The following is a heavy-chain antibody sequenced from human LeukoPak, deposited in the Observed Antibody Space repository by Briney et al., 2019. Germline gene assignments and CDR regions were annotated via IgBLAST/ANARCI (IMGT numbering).Heavy chain of an antibody. J-gene: IGHJ5*02. D-gene: IGHD6-19*01. CDR2: IYYSGST. V-gene: IGHV4-59*01. Sequence: KSSETLSLTCTVPGGSISSYYWSWIRQPPGKGLGWIGYIYYSGSTNYNPSLKSRVTISVDTSKNQFSLKLSSVTAADTAVYYCARELVAVAGTGSWFDPWGQGTLVTVSS. CDR3: ARELVAVAGTGSWFDP. CDR1: GGSISSYY.